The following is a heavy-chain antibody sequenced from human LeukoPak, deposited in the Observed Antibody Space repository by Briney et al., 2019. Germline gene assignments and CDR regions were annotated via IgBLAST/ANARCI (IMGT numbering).Heavy chain of an antibody. CDR2: IYYSGST. V-gene: IGHV4-59*01. J-gene: IGHJ4*02. CDR3: ARAGYSSSYYYFDY. D-gene: IGHD6-13*01. Sequence: ETLSLTCTVSGGSISSYYWSWIRQPPGKGLEWIGYIYYSGSTNYNPSLKSRVTISVDTSKNQFSLKLSSVTAADTAVYYCARAGYSSSYYYFDYWGQGTLVTVSS. CDR1: GGSISSYY.